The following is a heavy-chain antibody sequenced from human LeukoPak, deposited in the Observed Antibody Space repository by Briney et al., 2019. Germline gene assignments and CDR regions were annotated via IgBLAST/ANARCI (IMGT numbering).Heavy chain of an antibody. Sequence: ASVKVSCKASGYTFTSYYMHWVRQAPGQGLEWMGIINPSGGSTSYAQKFQGRVTMTRDMSTSTVYMELSSLRSEDTAVYYCARQEVVIGCFDYWGQGTLVTVSS. CDR3: ARQEVVIGCFDY. CDR2: INPSGGST. D-gene: IGHD2-21*01. V-gene: IGHV1-46*01. CDR1: GYTFTSYY. J-gene: IGHJ4*02.